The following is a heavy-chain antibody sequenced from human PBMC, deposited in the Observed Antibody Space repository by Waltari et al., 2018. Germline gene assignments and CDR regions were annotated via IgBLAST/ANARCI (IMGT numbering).Heavy chain of an antibody. CDR3: ARDSWSGNYPDWDF. CDR2: VSFDGSNQ. V-gene: IGHV3-30*04. CDR1: GFTFSYYA. Sequence: QVELVESGGGVAQPGRSLRLSCAASGFTFSYYAMPWVRQAPGKGLEWVAVVSFDGSNQYYADSVKGRFTISRDNSKNTLYLQMNSLITEDTAVYYCARDSWSGNYPDWDFWGQGTLVTVSS. D-gene: IGHD3-10*01. J-gene: IGHJ4*02.